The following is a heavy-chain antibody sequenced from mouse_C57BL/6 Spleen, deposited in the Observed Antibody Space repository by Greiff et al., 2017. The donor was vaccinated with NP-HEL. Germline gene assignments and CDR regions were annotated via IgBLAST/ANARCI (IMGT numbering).Heavy chain of an antibody. CDR3: ARGGIYYGYDGFAY. CDR1: GYTFTSYW. CDR2: IYPSDSET. V-gene: IGHV1-61*01. J-gene: IGHJ3*01. D-gene: IGHD2-2*01. Sequence: QVQLQQPGAELVRPGSSVELSCKASGYTFTSYWMDWVKQRPGQGLEWIGNIYPSDSETHYNQKFKDKATLTVDKSSSTAYMQLSSLTSEDSAVYYCARGGIYYGYDGFAYWGQGTLVTVSA.